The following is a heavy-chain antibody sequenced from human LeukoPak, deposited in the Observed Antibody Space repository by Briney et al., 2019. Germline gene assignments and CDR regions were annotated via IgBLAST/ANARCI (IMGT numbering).Heavy chain of an antibody. CDR3: AKDQHGYDKPIDY. D-gene: IGHD5-12*01. Sequence: PGGSLRLSCAASGFTFNIYAMNWVRQASGKGLDWVSTISGSGISTYYADSVKGRFTVSRDNSKNTLYLQMNSLRAEDTAVYFCAKDQHGYDKPIDYWGQGTLVTVSS. CDR1: GFTFNIYA. V-gene: IGHV3-23*01. CDR2: ISGSGIST. J-gene: IGHJ4*02.